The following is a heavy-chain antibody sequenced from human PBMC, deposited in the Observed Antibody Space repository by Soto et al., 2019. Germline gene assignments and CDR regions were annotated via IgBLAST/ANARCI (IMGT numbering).Heavy chain of an antibody. CDR1: GLNFEKCS. CDR3: ATDTGDIEVVPATT. J-gene: IGHJ4*02. V-gene: IGHV3-21*04. D-gene: IGHD2-15*01. CDR2: ISPSSTYI. Sequence: PGGSLRLSCAASGLNFEKCSMNWVRQPPGKGPEWLASISPSSTYIRYADSVKGRFTISRDNARNSLSLQMMNLRADDTAIYYCATDTGDIEVVPATTWGQGTLVTASS.